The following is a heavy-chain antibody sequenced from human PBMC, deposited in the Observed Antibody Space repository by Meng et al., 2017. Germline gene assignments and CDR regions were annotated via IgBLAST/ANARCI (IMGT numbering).Heavy chain of an antibody. Sequence: GESLKISCAASGFTFSSYWMSWVRQAPGKGLEWVSVIYSGGSTYYADSVKGRFTISRDNSKNTLYLQMNSLRAEDTAVYYCARGAGYSSSWGQGTLVTVSS. CDR1: GFTFSSYW. CDR3: ARGAGYSSS. D-gene: IGHD6-13*01. CDR2: IYSGGST. J-gene: IGHJ4*02. V-gene: IGHV3-66*02.